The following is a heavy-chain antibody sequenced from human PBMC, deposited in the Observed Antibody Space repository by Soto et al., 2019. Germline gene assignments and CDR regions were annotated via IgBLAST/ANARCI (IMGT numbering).Heavy chain of an antibody. CDR2: IYYSGST. J-gene: IGHJ4*02. D-gene: IGHD3-22*01. Sequence: SETLSLTCTVSGGSISSSSYYWGWIRQPPGKGLEWIGSIYYSGSTYYNPSLKSRVTISVDRSKNQFSLKLSSVTAADTAVYYCARALDSYYFDYWGQGTLVTVSS. CDR1: GGSISSSSYY. CDR3: ARALDSYYFDY. V-gene: IGHV4-39*07.